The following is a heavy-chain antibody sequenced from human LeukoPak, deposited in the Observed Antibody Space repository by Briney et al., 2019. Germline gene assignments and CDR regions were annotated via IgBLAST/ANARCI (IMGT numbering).Heavy chain of an antibody. CDR2: ISYSGST. J-gene: IGHJ4*02. D-gene: IGHD5-12*01. V-gene: IGHV4-59*08. CDR3: ARQNSGYDLEPFAY. Sequence: PSETLSLTCSVSGGSISSLYWSWIRQPPGKGLEWIAYISYSGSTNYNPSLRSRVTISLDTSKNHFSLKLSSVTAADTAVYYCARQNSGYDLEPFAYWGQGILITVSS. CDR1: GGSISSLY.